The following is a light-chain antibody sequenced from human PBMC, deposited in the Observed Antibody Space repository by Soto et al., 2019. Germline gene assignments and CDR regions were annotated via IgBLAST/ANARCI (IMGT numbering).Light chain of an antibody. CDR2: GAS. V-gene: IGKV3-15*01. Sequence: EIVMTQSPTTLSVSPGERATLSCRASQSVSTNLAWYQQKPGQVPSLLIYGASTRASGIPARFSGSGSGTDFTLTISRLEPEDFAVYYCQQYGSSPQTFGQGTKVDNK. CDR1: QSVSTN. J-gene: IGKJ1*01. CDR3: QQYGSSPQT.